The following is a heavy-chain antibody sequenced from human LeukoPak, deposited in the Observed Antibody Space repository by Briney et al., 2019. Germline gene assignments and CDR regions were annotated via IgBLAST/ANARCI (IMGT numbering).Heavy chain of an antibody. Sequence: ASVKVSCKASGYTFTSYGISWVRQAPGQGLEWMGIINPSGGSTSYAQKFQGRVTMTRDTSTSTVYMELSSLRSEDTAVYYCARCHSSGYYDDAFDIWSQGTMVTVSS. J-gene: IGHJ3*02. V-gene: IGHV1-46*01. CDR1: GYTFTSYG. CDR3: ARCHSSGYYDDAFDI. D-gene: IGHD3-22*01. CDR2: INPSGGST.